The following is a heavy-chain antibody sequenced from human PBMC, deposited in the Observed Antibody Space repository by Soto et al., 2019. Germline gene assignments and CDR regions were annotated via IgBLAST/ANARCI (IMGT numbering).Heavy chain of an antibody. J-gene: IGHJ4*02. CDR3: ARVTGYSYGYYFDY. CDR2: IIPIFGIA. V-gene: IGHV1-69*10. D-gene: IGHD5-18*01. CDR1: GGTFSSYA. Sequence: ASVKVSCKASGGTFSSYAISWVRQAPGQGLEWMGGIIPIFGIANYAQKFQGRVTITADKSTSTAYMELSSLRSEDTAVYYCARVTGYSYGYYFDYWGQGTLVTVSS.